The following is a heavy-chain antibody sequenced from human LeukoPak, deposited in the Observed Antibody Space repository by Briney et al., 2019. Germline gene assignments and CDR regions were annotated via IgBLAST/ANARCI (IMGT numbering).Heavy chain of an antibody. D-gene: IGHD3-16*01. Sequence: GESLRLSCAASGFTFSSYTMNWVRQAPGKGLEWVSHIRTDSSTMFYSDSMKGRFTIYRDNARNSLYLQMSSLRDEDTAVYYCARDKDYAFDYWGQGTLVTVSS. CDR1: GFTFSSYT. CDR2: IRTDSSTM. V-gene: IGHV3-48*02. J-gene: IGHJ4*02. CDR3: ARDKDYAFDY.